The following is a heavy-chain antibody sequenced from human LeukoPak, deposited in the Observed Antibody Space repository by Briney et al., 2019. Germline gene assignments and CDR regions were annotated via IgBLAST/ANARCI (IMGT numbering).Heavy chain of an antibody. CDR1: GYTFTSYG. Sequence: GASVKVSCKASGYTFTSYGISWVRQAPGQGLEGMGWISAYNGNTNYAQKLQGRVTMTTDTSTSTAYMELRSLRSDDTAVYYCARVPRSVVPAAMVDYWGQGTLVTVSS. D-gene: IGHD2-2*01. V-gene: IGHV1-18*01. CDR2: ISAYNGNT. CDR3: ARVPRSVVPAAMVDY. J-gene: IGHJ4*02.